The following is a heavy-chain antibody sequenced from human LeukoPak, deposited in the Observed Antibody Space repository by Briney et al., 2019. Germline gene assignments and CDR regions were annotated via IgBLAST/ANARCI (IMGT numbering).Heavy chain of an antibody. J-gene: IGHJ5*02. V-gene: IGHV1-69*04. D-gene: IGHD6-13*01. CDR2: IIPILGIA. CDR1: GGTFSSYA. CDR3: ARDGGAAAGPYNWFDP. Sequence: GASVKVSCKASGGTFSSYAISWVRQAPGQGLEWMGRIIPILGIANYAQKFQGRVTITADKSTSTAYMELRSLRSDDTAVYYCARDGGAAAGPYNWFDPWGQGTLVTVSS.